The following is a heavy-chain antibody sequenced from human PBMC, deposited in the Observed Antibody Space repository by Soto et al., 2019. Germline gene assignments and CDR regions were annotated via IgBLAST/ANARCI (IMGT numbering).Heavy chain of an antibody. J-gene: IGHJ6*02. CDR3: ARHLTYCSAGSCYSDFPYYGMDV. Sequence: QLQLQESGPGLVKPSETLSLTCTVSGGSISSSSYYWGWIRQPPGKGLEWIGSIFYSGCTYYNPSLTSRVTISVDTPKHQFSLKLSSVTAADTAVYYCARHLTYCSAGSCYSDFPYYGMDVWGQGTTVTVSS. CDR1: GGSISSSSYY. D-gene: IGHD2-15*01. CDR2: IFYSGCT. V-gene: IGHV4-39*01.